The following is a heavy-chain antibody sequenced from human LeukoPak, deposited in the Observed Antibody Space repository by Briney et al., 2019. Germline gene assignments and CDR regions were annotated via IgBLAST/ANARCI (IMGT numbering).Heavy chain of an antibody. CDR3: ARDHYGDSVLVGYFDY. V-gene: IGHV3-30-3*01. D-gene: IGHD4-17*01. CDR1: GFTFSSYA. J-gene: IGHJ4*02. CDR2: ISYDGSNK. Sequence: GGSLRLSCAASGFTFSSYAMHWVRQAPGKGLEWVAVISYDGSNKYYADSVKGRFTISRDNSKNTLYLQMNSLRAEDTAVYYCARDHYGDSVLVGYFDYWGQGTLVTVSS.